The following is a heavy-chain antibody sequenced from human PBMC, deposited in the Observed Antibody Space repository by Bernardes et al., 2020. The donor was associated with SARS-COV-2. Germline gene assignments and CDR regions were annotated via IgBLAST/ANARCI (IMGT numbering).Heavy chain of an antibody. CDR3: ARQRGELRSFDP. CDR1: GGSISSYY. CDR2: VYYSGST. V-gene: IGHV4-59*08. D-gene: IGHD1-26*01. J-gene: IGHJ5*02. Sequence: SETLSLTCTVSGGSISSYYWSWIRQPPGKGLEWIGYVYYSGSTNYNPSLKSRVTMSVDTSKNQFSLKLSSVTAADTAVYYCARQRGELRSFDPWGQGTLVTGSS.